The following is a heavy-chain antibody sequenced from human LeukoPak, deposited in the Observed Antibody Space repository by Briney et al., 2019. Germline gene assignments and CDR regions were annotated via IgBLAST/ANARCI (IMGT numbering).Heavy chain of an antibody. Sequence: GGSLRLSCAASGFTFSSYAMHWVRQAPGKGLEWVAVISYDGSNKYYADSVKGRFTISRDNSKNTLYLQMNSLRAEDTAVYYCARRSIAAPHYFDYWGQGTLVTVSS. CDR1: GFTFSSYA. V-gene: IGHV3-30-3*01. D-gene: IGHD6-6*01. CDR2: ISYDGSNK. J-gene: IGHJ4*02. CDR3: ARRSIAAPHYFDY.